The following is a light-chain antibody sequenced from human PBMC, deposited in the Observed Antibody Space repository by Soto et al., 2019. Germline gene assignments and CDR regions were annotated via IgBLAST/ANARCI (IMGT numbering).Light chain of an antibody. CDR2: EVG. J-gene: IGLJ1*01. V-gene: IGLV2-14*01. CDR3: SSYTTSYFYV. CDR1: GRDIGAYNY. Sequence: QSALTQHASVSGSPGQSITISFTGSGRDIGAYNYVSWYQQHPGKAPKLIMYEVGNRPSGVSNRFSASKSAFTASLTISGLQAEDEADYYCSSYTTSYFYVFGPGTKVTVL.